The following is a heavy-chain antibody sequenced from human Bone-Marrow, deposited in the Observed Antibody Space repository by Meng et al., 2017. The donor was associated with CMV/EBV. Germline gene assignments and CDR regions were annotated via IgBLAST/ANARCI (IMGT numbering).Heavy chain of an antibody. CDR1: GFTFSSYW. V-gene: IGHV3-7*01. CDR3: VRDLLTGYHDP. Sequence: GGSLRLSCAVSGFTFSSYWMTWVRQVPGKGLEWVANIRPEGNEKFYVDSVVGRFFISRDNAKNSLYLQMNSLTAEDTAVYYCVRDLLTGYHDPWGQGTLVTVSS. D-gene: IGHD3-9*01. J-gene: IGHJ5*02. CDR2: IRPEGNEK.